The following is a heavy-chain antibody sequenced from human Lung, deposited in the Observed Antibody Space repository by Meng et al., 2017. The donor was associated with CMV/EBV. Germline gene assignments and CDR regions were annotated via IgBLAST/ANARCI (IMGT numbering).Heavy chain of an antibody. CDR2: ISSSSSYI. Sequence: GESLKISCAASGFTFSTYSMNWVRQAPGKGLEWVSSISSSSSYIYYVDSVKGRFTISRDNAKNSLYLQMNSLRVEDTAVYYCARSDAYRSSWYGDYWGQGXLVTVSS. V-gene: IGHV3-21*01. CDR1: GFTFSTYS. CDR3: ARSDAYRSSWYGDY. D-gene: IGHD6-13*01. J-gene: IGHJ4*02.